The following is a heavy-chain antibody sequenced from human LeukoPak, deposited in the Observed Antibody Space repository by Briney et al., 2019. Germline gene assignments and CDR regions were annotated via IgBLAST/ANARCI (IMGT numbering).Heavy chain of an antibody. V-gene: IGHV3-21*04. J-gene: IGHJ6*03. CDR2: ISSTGSYT. Sequence: GGSLRLSCAASGFTFRSYSMNWVRQAPGKGLEWVSSISSTGSYTYFADSVKGRFTISRDNSKNTLYLQMNSLRAEDTAVYYCAKGSSFGLGYYYYMDVWGNGTTVAVSS. CDR3: AKGSSFGLGYYYYMDV. D-gene: IGHD5-18*01. CDR1: GFTFRSYS.